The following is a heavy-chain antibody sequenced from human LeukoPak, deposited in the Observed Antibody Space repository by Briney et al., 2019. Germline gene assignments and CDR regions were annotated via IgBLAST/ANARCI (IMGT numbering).Heavy chain of an antibody. J-gene: IGHJ4*02. CDR1: GYSISSGYY. CDR2: IYHSGST. CDR3: ARATLYSRMFYFDY. V-gene: IGHV4-38-2*02. D-gene: IGHD6-13*01. Sequence: SETLSLTCTVSGYSISSGYYWGWIRQPPGKGLEWIGSIYHSGSTYYNPSLKSRVTISVDTSKNQFSLKLSSVTAADTAVYYCARATLYSRMFYFDYWGQGTLVTVSS.